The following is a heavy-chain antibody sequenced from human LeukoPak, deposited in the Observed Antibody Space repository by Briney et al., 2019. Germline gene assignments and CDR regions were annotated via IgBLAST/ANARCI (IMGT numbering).Heavy chain of an antibody. Sequence: SVKVSCKASGGTFSSYAISWVRQAPGQGLEWMGGIIPIFGTANYAQKFQGRVTITTDESTSTAYMELSNLRSEDTAVYYCARVWDWNYYYYMDVWGKGTTVTVSS. CDR3: ARVWDWNYYYYMDV. CDR2: IIPIFGTA. V-gene: IGHV1-69*05. CDR1: GGTFSSYA. J-gene: IGHJ6*03. D-gene: IGHD3/OR15-3a*01.